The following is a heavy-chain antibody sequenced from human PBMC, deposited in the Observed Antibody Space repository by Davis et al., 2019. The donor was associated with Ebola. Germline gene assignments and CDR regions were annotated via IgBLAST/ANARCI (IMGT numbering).Heavy chain of an antibody. CDR3: ARHSVDFGGVIAIPYYFDY. J-gene: IGHJ4*02. D-gene: IGHD3-16*02. CDR2: TYYSGST. V-gene: IGHV4-39*01. CDR1: GGSLSSSSYY. Sequence: MPSQTLSPTCTLSGGSLSSSSYYWGWIRQPPGKGLEWIGSTYYSGSTYYNPSLKSRVTISVDTSKNQFPLKLSSVTAADTAVYYCARHSVDFGGVIAIPYYFDYWGQGTLVTVSS.